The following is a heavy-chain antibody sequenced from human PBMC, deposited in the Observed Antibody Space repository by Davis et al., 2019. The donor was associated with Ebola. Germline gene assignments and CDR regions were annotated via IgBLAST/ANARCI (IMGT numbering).Heavy chain of an antibody. Sequence: SVKVSCKASGGTFSSYTISWVRQAPGQGLEWMGRIIPIVGIAIYAQKFQGRVTITADKSTSTAYMELSSLRAEDTAVYYCAKDGGWAGAGMFLWGQGTLVTVSS. D-gene: IGHD6-19*01. CDR2: IIPIVGIA. J-gene: IGHJ4*02. CDR3: AKDGGWAGAGMFL. V-gene: IGHV1-69*04. CDR1: GGTFSSYT.